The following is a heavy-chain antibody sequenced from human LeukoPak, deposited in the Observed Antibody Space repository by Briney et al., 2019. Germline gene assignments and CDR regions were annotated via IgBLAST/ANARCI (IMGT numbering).Heavy chain of an antibody. J-gene: IGHJ4*02. CDR1: GGFHSRYY. CDR3: ARCVVGDIVVVVAAEGYFYY. CDR2: INHNGST. Sequence: SDTLSLTCAVYGGFHSRYYWSWIRQPPAKGLEWMGEINHNGSTKYNTSLTGRVTKSVDTSNNQSLLKLSSVTAADTAGYYCARCVVGDIVVVVAAEGYFYYWGQGSLVTVSS. V-gene: IGHV4-34*01. D-gene: IGHD2-15*01.